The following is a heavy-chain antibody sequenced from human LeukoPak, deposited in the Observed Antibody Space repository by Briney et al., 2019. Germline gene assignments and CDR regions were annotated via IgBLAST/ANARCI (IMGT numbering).Heavy chain of an antibody. V-gene: IGHV3-23*01. J-gene: IGHJ4*02. D-gene: IGHD2-21*02. Sequence: GWSLTLSCAASGFTFSSYTMSWVRQAPGKGLEWVSTISNSGRNTFYTDSVKGRFTISRDNSKNTLYLQMNSLRAGDTAVYSCARARGYCAADCSRYAFDYWGQGTLVTVSS. CDR2: ISNSGRNT. CDR1: GFTFSSYT. CDR3: ARARGYCAADCSRYAFDY.